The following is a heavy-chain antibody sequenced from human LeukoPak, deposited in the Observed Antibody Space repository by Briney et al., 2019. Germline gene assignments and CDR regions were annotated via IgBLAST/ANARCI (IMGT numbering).Heavy chain of an antibody. Sequence: PGGSLRLSCAASEFTFSSYAMNWVRQAPGRGLEWVSGISGGGGGTYYADSVKGRFTISRDNSKNTLYLQMNSLRVEDTAVYYCAKDLKPGEGYRPPFDYWGQGTLVTVSS. J-gene: IGHJ4*02. CDR2: ISGGGGGT. CDR1: EFTFSSYA. D-gene: IGHD5-24*01. V-gene: IGHV3-23*01. CDR3: AKDLKPGEGYRPPFDY.